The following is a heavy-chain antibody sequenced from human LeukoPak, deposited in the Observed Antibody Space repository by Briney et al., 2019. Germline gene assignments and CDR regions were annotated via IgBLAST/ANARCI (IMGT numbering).Heavy chain of an antibody. CDR3: ARHVRRRSGPYFDL. CDR1: GGSTSSSSYS. J-gene: IGHJ2*01. CDR2: IYYSGST. Sequence: PSETLSLTCTVSGGSTSSSSYSWGWIRQPPGKGLEWIGNIYYSGSTYYNPSLKSRVTISVDTSKNQFSLKLSSVTAADTAVYYCARHVRRRSGPYFDLWGRGTLVTVSS. V-gene: IGHV4-39*01.